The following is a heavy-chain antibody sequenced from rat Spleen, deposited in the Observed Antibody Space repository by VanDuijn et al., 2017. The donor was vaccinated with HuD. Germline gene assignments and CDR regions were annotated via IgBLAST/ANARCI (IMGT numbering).Heavy chain of an antibody. Sequence: EVQLVETGGGLVQPGRSLKLSCVASGFTFSKYWMYWVRQAPGKGLEWVSSISSDGVNTYYPDSVRGRFTISRDNAKSTLYLQMDSLRSEDTATYYCARHHGNWGQGVMVTVSS. J-gene: IGHJ2*01. CDR3: ARHHGN. V-gene: IGHV5-58*01. CDR2: ISSDGVNT. CDR1: GFTFSKYW. D-gene: IGHD1-7*01.